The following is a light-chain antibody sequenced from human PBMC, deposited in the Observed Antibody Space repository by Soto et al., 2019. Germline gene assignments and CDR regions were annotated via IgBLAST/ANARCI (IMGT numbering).Light chain of an antibody. CDR1: SSDVGYDNY. J-gene: IGLJ3*02. CDR3: TSHTASSTWV. V-gene: IGLV2-14*01. CDR2: EVS. Sequence: QSALTQPASVSGSPVQSITISCTGTSSDVGYDNYVSWFQQHPGKAPKLMIYEVSRRPSGVSNRFSGSKSANTASLTISGLQAEDEADYYCTSHTASSTWVFGGGTKLTVL.